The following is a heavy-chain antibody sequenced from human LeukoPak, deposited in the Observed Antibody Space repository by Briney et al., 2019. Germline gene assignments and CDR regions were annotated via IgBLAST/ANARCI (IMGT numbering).Heavy chain of an antibody. CDR1: GGSISSSSYY. D-gene: IGHD2-2*01. V-gene: IGHV4-39*01. CDR3: ARHRKYQLLTHFDY. J-gene: IGHJ4*02. Sequence: KPSETLSLTCTVSGGSISSSSYYWGWIRQPPGKGLEWIGSIYYSGSTYYNPSLKSRVTISVDTSKNQFSLKLSSVTAADTAVYCCARHRKYQLLTHFDYWGQGTLVTVSS. CDR2: IYYSGST.